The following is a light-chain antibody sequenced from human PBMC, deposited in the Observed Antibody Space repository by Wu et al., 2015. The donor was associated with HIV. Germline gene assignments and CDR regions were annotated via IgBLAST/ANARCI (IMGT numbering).Light chain of an antibody. CDR2: AAS. Sequence: DIQMTQSPSSLSASVGDRVTITCRASQSISNSLNWYQQKPGKAPKLLIYAASTLQDGVPSRFSGNGSGTQFTLTINSLQTEDFATYYCQQSYSNPFLYTFGQGTKAGDQT. CDR1: QSISNS. V-gene: IGKV1-39*01. CDR3: QQSYSNPFLYT. J-gene: IGKJ2*01.